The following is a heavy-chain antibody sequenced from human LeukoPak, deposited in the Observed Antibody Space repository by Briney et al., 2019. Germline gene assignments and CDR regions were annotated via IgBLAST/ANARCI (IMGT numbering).Heavy chain of an antibody. V-gene: IGHV4-34*01. J-gene: IGHJ5*02. CDR3: ARGIQYYDILTGYYRSRWFDP. CDR1: GGSFSGYY. D-gene: IGHD3-9*01. CDR2: INHSGST. Sequence: PSETLSLTCAVYGGSFSGYYWSWIRQPPGKGLEWIGEINHSGSTNYNPSLKSRVTISVDTSKNQFSLKLSSVTAADTAVYYRARGIQYYDILTGYYRSRWFDPWGQGTLVTVSS.